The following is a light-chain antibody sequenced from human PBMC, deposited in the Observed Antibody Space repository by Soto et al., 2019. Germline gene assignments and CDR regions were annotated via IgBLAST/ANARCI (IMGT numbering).Light chain of an antibody. V-gene: IGLV2-23*02. CDR2: EVS. J-gene: IGLJ3*02. CDR1: SSDVGSYNL. Sequence: QSALTQPASVSGSPGQSITISCTGTSSDVGSYNLVSWYQQHPGKAPKLMIFEVSKRPSGVSNRFSGSKSGNTASLTISGLQAEDEADYYCCSYAGSTTLVFGGGTKVTVX. CDR3: CSYAGSTTLV.